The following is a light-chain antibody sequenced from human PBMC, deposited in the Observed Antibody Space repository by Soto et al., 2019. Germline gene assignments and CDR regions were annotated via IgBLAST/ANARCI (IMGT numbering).Light chain of an antibody. Sequence: EIVLTQSPGTLSLSPGERATLSCRASQYIGSNYLAWYQQKPGQPPRLLIYDASTRATGIPDRFSGSGSGTDFTLTISRLEPEDFVVYFCQQYGTSPITFGQGTRLEIK. CDR1: QYIGSNY. CDR2: DAS. CDR3: QQYGTSPIT. V-gene: IGKV3-20*01. J-gene: IGKJ5*01.